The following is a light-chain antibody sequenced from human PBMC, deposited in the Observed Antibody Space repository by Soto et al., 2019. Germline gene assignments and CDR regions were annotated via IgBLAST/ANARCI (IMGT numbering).Light chain of an antibody. CDR3: SSYTTISTYV. V-gene: IGLV2-14*01. Sequence: QSVLTQPPSASGSPGQSITISCTGTSRDVGGYNYVSWYQQHPGKAPKLMIYDVRNRPSGVSNRFSGSKSVNTASLTISGLQAEDEGDYYCSSYTTISTYVFGAGTKVXVL. CDR2: DVR. CDR1: SRDVGGYNY. J-gene: IGLJ1*01.